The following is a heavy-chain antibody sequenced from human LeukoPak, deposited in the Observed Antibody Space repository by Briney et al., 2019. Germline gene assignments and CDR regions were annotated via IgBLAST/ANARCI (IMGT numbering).Heavy chain of an antibody. CDR2: IYTSGST. Sequence: KASETLSLTCTVSGGSIGSYYWSWIRQPAGKGLEWIGRIYTSGSTYYNPSLKSRVTISVDTSKNQFSLKLSSVTAADTAVYYCARLDLLRFLEWPYFDYWGQGTLVTVSS. CDR3: ARLDLLRFLEWPYFDY. CDR1: GGSIGSYY. V-gene: IGHV4-4*07. D-gene: IGHD3-3*01. J-gene: IGHJ4*02.